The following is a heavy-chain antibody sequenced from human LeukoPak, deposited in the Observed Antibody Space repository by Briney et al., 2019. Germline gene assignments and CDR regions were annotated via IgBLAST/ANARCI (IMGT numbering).Heavy chain of an antibody. D-gene: IGHD5-18*01. CDR3: ARGYSYGYICY. V-gene: IGHV3-66*01. J-gene: IGHJ4*02. Sequence: PGGSLRLSCAASGFTVSSNYMNWVRQAPGKGLEWVSVIYDGGSTDYADSVKGRFTISRDNSKNMLYLQMNSLRAEDTAVYYCARGYSYGYICYWGQGTLVTVSS. CDR2: IYDGGST. CDR1: GFTVSSNY.